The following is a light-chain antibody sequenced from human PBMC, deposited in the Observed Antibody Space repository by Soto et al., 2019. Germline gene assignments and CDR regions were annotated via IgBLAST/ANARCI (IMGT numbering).Light chain of an antibody. CDR2: EVS. CDR1: SSDVGGYNY. CDR3: SSYTSSSTLNFV. V-gene: IGLV2-14*01. J-gene: IGLJ1*01. Sequence: QPVLTQPASVSGSPGQSITISCTGTSSDVGGYNYVSWYQQYPGKAPRVMIYEVSNRPSGVSNRFSGSKSGNTASLTISGLQAEDEADYYCSSYTSSSTLNFVFGTGTKLTVL.